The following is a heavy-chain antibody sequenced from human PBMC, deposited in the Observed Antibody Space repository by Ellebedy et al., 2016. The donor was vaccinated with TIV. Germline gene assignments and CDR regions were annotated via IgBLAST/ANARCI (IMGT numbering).Heavy chain of an antibody. D-gene: IGHD3-10*01. V-gene: IGHV1-18*01. Sequence: ASVKVSCKASGYTFTSNGISWVRQAPGQGLEWMGWISVHNGNTNYAQKFQGRVTISADESTGTAYMELSGLRSEDTAVYYCARVRWATVARGVPFHYGMDVWGQGTTVTVSS. CDR2: ISVHNGNT. CDR3: ARVRWATVARGVPFHYGMDV. CDR1: GYTFTSNG. J-gene: IGHJ6*02.